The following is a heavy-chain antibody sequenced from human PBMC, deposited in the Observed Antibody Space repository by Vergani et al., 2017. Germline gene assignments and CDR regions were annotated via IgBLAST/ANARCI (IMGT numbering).Heavy chain of an antibody. CDR2: IYYSGST. CDR3: ARVVSYFDILTGYYKGPRYYFDY. Sequence: QLQLQESGPGLVKPSETLSLTCTVSGDSISQRSYYWGWIRQPPGKGLEWIGSIYYSGSTSYNPSLKSRVTISVDTSKNQFSLKLRSVTAADTAVYYCARVVSYFDILTGYYKGPRYYFDYWGQGTLVTVSS. D-gene: IGHD3-9*01. CDR1: GDSISQRSYY. V-gene: IGHV4-39*01. J-gene: IGHJ4*02.